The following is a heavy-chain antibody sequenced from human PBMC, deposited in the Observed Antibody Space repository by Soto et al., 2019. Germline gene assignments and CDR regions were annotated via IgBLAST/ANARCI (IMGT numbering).Heavy chain of an antibody. D-gene: IGHD1-20*01. Sequence: QITLKESGPTLVTPTRTLTLTCSFSGFSLTSSPMGVGWIRQPPGKALEWLAVIYWDDDKRYSPALRSRLTITKDTSKNQVVLTVTNMDPVDTATYYCAHRLGGYTWNDGYLDYWGQGILVSVSS. CDR1: GFSLTSSPMG. J-gene: IGHJ4*02. CDR3: AHRLGGYTWNDGYLDY. V-gene: IGHV2-5*02. CDR2: IYWDDDK.